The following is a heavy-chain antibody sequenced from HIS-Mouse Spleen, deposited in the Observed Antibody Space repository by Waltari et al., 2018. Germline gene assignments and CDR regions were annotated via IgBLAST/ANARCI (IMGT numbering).Heavy chain of an antibody. V-gene: IGHV4-39*07. CDR3: AREIPYSSSWYDWYFDL. D-gene: IGHD6-13*01. CDR1: GWPISSSSYY. CDR2: IYYSGST. J-gene: IGHJ2*01. Sequence: QLQLQESGPGLVKPPETLSLTCTVPGWPISSSSYYWGWIRQPQGKGLEWIGSIYYSGSTYYNPSLKSRVTISVDTSKNQFSLKLSSVTAADTAVYYCAREIPYSSSWYDWYFDLWGRGTLVTVSS.